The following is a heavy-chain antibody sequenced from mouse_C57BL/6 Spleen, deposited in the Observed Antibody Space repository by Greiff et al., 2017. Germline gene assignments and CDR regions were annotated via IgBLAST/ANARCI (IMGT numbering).Heavy chain of an antibody. CDR3: TRSGIGSSYGAMDY. CDR1: GYTFTDYE. V-gene: IGHV1-15*01. D-gene: IGHD1-1*01. J-gene: IGHJ4*01. CDR2: IDPETGGT. Sequence: VHLVESGAELVRPGASVTLSCKASGYTFTDYEMHWVKQTPVHGLEWIGAIDPETGGTAYNQKFKGKAILTADKSSSTAYMELRSLTSEDSAVYYCTRSGIGSSYGAMDYWGQGTSVTVSS.